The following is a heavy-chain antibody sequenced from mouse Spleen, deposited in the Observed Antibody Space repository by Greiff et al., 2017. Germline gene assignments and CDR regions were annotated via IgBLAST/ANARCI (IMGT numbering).Heavy chain of an antibody. CDR3: ARRGFITTAHWYFDV. V-gene: IGHV1-50*01. CDR1: GYTFTSYW. Sequence: VQLQQPGAELVKPGASVKLSCKASGYTFTSYWMQWVKQRPGQGLEWIGEIDPSDSYTNYNQKFKGKATLTVDTSSSTAYMQLSSLTSEDSAVYYCARRGFITTAHWYFDVWGAGTTVTVSS. CDR2: IDPSDSYT. D-gene: IGHD1-2*01. J-gene: IGHJ1*01.